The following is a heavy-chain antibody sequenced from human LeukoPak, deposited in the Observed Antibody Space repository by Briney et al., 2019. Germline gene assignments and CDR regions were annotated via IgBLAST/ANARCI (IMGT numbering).Heavy chain of an antibody. J-gene: IGHJ4*02. V-gene: IGHV3-48*04. CDR3: AMEYSGYDLGY. CDR2: ISSSGSTI. Sequence: GGSLRLYCAASGLTFSSYGMHWVRQAPGKGLEWVSYISSSGSTIYYADSVKGRFTISRDNAKNSLYLQMNSLRAEDTAVYYCAMEYSGYDLGYWGQGTLVTVSS. D-gene: IGHD5-12*01. CDR1: GLTFSSYG.